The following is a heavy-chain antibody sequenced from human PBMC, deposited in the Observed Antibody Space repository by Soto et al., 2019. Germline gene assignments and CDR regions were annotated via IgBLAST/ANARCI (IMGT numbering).Heavy chain of an antibody. Sequence: QVRLMQSGPEMRRPGASVTVSCKASGYTFTHYFIHWVRRAPGQGLEWMGYINPKSGDTHYSQTFRGRVSMTRDTSTDTANMGLSSLKSDDTAVYFCARVPGHKNSRGDFWGQGTPITVSS. CDR3: ARVPGHKNSRGDF. CDR1: GYTFTHYF. D-gene: IGHD1-7*01. V-gene: IGHV1-2*02. J-gene: IGHJ4*02. CDR2: INPKSGDT.